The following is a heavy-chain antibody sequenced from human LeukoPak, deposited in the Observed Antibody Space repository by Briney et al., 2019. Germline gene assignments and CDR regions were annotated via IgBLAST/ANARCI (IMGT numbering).Heavy chain of an antibody. D-gene: IGHD6-13*01. J-gene: IGHJ4*02. Sequence: GGSQRLSCAASGFTFSSYGMHWVRQAPGKGLEWVAVIWYDGSNKYYADSVKGRFTISRDNSKNTLYLQMNSLRAEDTAVYYCARDPYSSSFVDYWGQGTLVTVSS. CDR2: IWYDGSNK. CDR1: GFTFSSYG. CDR3: ARDPYSSSFVDY. V-gene: IGHV3-33*01.